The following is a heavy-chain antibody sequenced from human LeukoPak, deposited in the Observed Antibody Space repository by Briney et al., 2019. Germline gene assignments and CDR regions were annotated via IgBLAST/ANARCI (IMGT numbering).Heavy chain of an antibody. V-gene: IGHV1-69*13. CDR2: IIPIFGTA. D-gene: IGHD6-19*01. Sequence: SVKVSCKASGGIFSSYAISWVRQAPGQGLEWMGGIIPIFGTANYAQKFQGRVTITADESTSTAYMELSSLRSEDTAVYYCATPRIAVAGTDGMDVWGKGTTVTVSS. J-gene: IGHJ6*04. CDR1: GGIFSSYA. CDR3: ATPRIAVAGTDGMDV.